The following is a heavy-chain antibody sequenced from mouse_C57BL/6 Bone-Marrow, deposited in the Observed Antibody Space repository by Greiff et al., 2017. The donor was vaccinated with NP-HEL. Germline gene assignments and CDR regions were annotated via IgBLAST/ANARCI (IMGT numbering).Heavy chain of an antibody. Sequence: QVQLQQSGAELVKPGASVKMSCKASGYTFTSYWITWVKQRPGQGLEWIGDIYPGSGSTNYNEKFKSKATLTVDTSSSTAYMQLSSLTSEDSAVYYCARRRGITTVVATEPYYFDYWGQGTTRTVSS. CDR3: ARRRGITTVVATEPYYFDY. CDR1: GYTFTSYW. D-gene: IGHD1-1*01. CDR2: IYPGSGST. V-gene: IGHV1-55*01. J-gene: IGHJ2*01.